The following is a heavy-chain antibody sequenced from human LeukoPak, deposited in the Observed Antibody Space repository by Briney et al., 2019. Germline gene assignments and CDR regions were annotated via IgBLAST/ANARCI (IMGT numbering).Heavy chain of an antibody. CDR2: IDPSDSYT. J-gene: IGHJ5*02. CDR3: ARLPSYGHWDWFDP. D-gene: IGHD5-18*01. V-gene: IGHV5-10-1*01. CDR1: GYTFSIYW. Sequence: GESLKISCKGSGYTFSIYWISWVRQMPGKGLEWMGRIDPSDSYTNYRPSFQGHVTISVDKSISTAYLQWSSLEASDTAMYYCARLPSYGHWDWFDPWGQGTLVSVSS.